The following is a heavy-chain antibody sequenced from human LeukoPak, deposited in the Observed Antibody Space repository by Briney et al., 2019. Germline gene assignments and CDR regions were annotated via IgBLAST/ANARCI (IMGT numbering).Heavy chain of an antibody. CDR3: ARGYSSSSEGYYFDY. D-gene: IGHD6-6*01. CDR1: GFTFSSYS. CDR2: ISSSSSYI. Sequence: GGSLRLSCAASGFTFSSYSMNWVRQAPGKGLEWVSSISSSSSYIYYADSVKGRFTISRDNAKNSLYLQVNSLRAEDTAVYYCARGYSSSSEGYYFDYWGQGTLVTVSS. J-gene: IGHJ4*02. V-gene: IGHV3-21*01.